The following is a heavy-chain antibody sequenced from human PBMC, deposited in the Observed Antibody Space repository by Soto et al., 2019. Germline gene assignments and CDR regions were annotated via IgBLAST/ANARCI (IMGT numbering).Heavy chain of an antibody. J-gene: IGHJ4*02. Sequence: SSETLSLTCTVSGGSISSFDWNWIRQSPGKGLEWIGYISYSGSTNYNPSNKSRDTISVDTSKNLFSLKLSSVTAADTAVYYCARQDTSGYAFDYWGQGTLVTVSS. CDR2: ISYSGST. V-gene: IGHV4-59*08. D-gene: IGHD3-22*01. CDR3: ARQDTSGYAFDY. CDR1: GGSISSFD.